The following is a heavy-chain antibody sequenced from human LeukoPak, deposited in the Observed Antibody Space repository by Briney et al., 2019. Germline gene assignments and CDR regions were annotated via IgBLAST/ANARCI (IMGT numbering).Heavy chain of an antibody. CDR3: ARAGQWLVNYRAFDI. J-gene: IGHJ3*02. Sequence: SVKVSCKASGGTFSSYAISWVRQAPGQGLEWMGGIIPIFGTANYAQKFQGRVTITTDESTSTAYMELSSLRSEDTAVYYCARAGQWLVNYRAFDIWGQGTMVTVSS. CDR2: IIPIFGTA. V-gene: IGHV1-69*05. CDR1: GGTFSSYA. D-gene: IGHD6-19*01.